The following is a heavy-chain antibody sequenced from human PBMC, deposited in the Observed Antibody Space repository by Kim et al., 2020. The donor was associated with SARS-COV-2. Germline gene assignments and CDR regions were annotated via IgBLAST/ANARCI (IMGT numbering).Heavy chain of an antibody. Sequence: SETLSLTCTVSGGSISSSSYYWGWIRQPPGKGLEWIGSIYYSGSTYYNPSLKSRVTISVDTSKNQFSLKLSSVTAADTAVYYCARLRQQLRDFDYWGQGTLVTVSS. J-gene: IGHJ4*02. CDR3: ARLRQQLRDFDY. V-gene: IGHV4-39*01. CDR1: GGSISSSSYY. CDR2: IYYSGST. D-gene: IGHD6-13*01.